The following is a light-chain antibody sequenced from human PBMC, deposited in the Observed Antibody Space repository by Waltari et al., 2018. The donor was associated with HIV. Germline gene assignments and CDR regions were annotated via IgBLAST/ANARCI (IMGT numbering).Light chain of an antibody. CDR3: QQYNSSPFT. V-gene: IGKV3-20*01. J-gene: IGKJ4*01. CDR2: GAS. Sequence: IVLTQSPGPLSLSPGERATLSCSASQSVDSSYLAWYQQKPGQAPRLLIYGASSRATGIPDRFTGSGSGTDFTLSISRLDPEDFALYYCQQYNSSPFTFGGGTRVEIK. CDR1: QSVDSSY.